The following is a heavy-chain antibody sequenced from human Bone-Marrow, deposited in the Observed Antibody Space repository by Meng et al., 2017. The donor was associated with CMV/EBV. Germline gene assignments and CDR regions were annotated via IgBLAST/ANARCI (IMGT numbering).Heavy chain of an antibody. Sequence: GESLKISCAASGFTFTNYWMTWVRQAPGKGLEWVGNINEDGSVKHYVDSVRGRFTMSRDNTKNSVYLQMNGLRSDDTAVYFCAREYWGPDYWGQGTLVTVSS. CDR1: GFTFTNYW. CDR3: AREYWGPDY. D-gene: IGHD7-27*01. V-gene: IGHV3-7*01. J-gene: IGHJ4*02. CDR2: INEDGSVK.